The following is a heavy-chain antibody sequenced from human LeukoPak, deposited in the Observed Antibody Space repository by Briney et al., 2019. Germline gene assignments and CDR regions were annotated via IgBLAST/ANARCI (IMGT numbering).Heavy chain of an antibody. V-gene: IGHV1-2*02. D-gene: IGHD3-22*01. CDR3: ARSKSYYDSRDDAFDI. J-gene: IGHJ3*02. Sequence: ASVKVSCKASGYTFTGYYMHWVRQAPGQGLEWMGWINPNSGGTNYAQKFQGRVTMTRDTSISTAYMELSRLRSDDTAVYYCARSKSYYDSRDDAFDIWGQGTMVTVSS. CDR2: INPNSGGT. CDR1: GYTFTGYY.